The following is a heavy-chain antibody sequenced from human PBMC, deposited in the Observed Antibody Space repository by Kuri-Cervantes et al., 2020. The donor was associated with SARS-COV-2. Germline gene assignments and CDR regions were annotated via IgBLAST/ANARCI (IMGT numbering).Heavy chain of an antibody. CDR2: TRYDGNNQ. CDR1: GFTFKTYG. V-gene: IGHV3-30*02. Sequence: GESLKISCAASGFTFKTYGMHWARQAPGKGLEWVAFTRYDGNNQYYGDSVKGRFSISRDNSKNTLYLHMNSLRAEDTAVYYCAREGRGYAYFDYWGQGTLVTVSS. CDR3: AREGRGYAYFDY. J-gene: IGHJ4*02. D-gene: IGHD5-12*01.